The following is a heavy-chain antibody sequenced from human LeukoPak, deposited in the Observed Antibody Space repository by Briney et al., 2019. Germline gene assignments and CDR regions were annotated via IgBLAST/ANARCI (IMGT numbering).Heavy chain of an antibody. CDR2: IYYSGST. CDR3: ARDVGTAAIGDDAFDI. Sequence: SETLSLTCTVSGGSISSSSYYWGWIRQPPGKGLEWIGSIYYSGSTYYNPSLKSRVTISVDTSKNQFSLKLSSVTAADTAVYYCARDVGTAAIGDDAFDIWGQGTMVTVSS. CDR1: GGSISSSSYY. J-gene: IGHJ3*02. V-gene: IGHV4-39*07. D-gene: IGHD2-2*02.